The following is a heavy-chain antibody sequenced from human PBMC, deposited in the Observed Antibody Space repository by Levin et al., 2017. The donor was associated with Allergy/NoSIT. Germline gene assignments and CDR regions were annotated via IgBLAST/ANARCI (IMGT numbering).Heavy chain of an antibody. Sequence: GGSLRLSCAASGFTFSSYAMHWVRQAPGKGLEWVAVISYDGSNKYHADSVKGRFTISRDNSKNTLYVQMNSLGAEDTAVYYCVRDLFQGFAGFWGQGTLVTVSS. CDR3: VRDLFQGFAGF. J-gene: IGHJ4*02. CDR1: GFTFSSYA. CDR2: ISYDGSNK. V-gene: IGHV3-30-3*01. D-gene: IGHD2/OR15-2a*01.